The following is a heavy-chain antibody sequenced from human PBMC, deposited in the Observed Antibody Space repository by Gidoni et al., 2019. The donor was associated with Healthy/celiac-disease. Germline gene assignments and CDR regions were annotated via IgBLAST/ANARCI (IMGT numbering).Heavy chain of an antibody. CDR3: AKQSRLPVVPSTRPEYFQH. CDR2: ISGSGGST. D-gene: IGHD2-15*01. CDR1: GFTFSSYA. Sequence: EVQLLESGGGLVQPGGSLRLSCAASGFTFSSYAMSWVRQAPGKGLEWVSAISGSGGSTYYADSVKGRFTISRDNSKNTLYLQMNSLRAEDTAVYYCAKQSRLPVVPSTRPEYFQHWGQGTLVTVSS. J-gene: IGHJ1*01. V-gene: IGHV3-23*01.